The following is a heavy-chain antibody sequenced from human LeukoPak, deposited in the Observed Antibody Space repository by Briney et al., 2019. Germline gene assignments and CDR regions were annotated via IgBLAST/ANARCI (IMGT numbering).Heavy chain of an antibody. CDR1: GGSFSGYY. Sequence: SETLSLTCAVYGGSFSGYYWSWLRQPPGKGLEWIWEINHSGSTNYNPSLKSRVSISVDTSKNQFSLKLSSVTAADTAVYYCARGLRSSDAVDLGDAFDIWGQGTMVTVSS. D-gene: IGHD4-23*01. J-gene: IGHJ3*02. CDR3: ARGLRSSDAVDLGDAFDI. V-gene: IGHV4-34*01. CDR2: INHSGST.